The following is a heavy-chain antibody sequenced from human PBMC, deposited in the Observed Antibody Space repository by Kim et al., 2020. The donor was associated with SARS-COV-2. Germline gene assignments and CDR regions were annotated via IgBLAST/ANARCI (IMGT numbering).Heavy chain of an antibody. V-gene: IGHV3-30-3*01. D-gene: IGHD5-12*01. CDR2: ISYDGSNK. CDR3: AIAANSGYDLPFDY. J-gene: IGHJ4*02. Sequence: GGSLRLSCAASGFTFSSYAMHWVRQPPGKGLEWVAVISYDGSNKYYADSVKGRFTISRDNSKNTLYLQMNSLRAEDTAVYYCAIAANSGYDLPFDYWGQGTLVTVSS. CDR1: GFTFSSYA.